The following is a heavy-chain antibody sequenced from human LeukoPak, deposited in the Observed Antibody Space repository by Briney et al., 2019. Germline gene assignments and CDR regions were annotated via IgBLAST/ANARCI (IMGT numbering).Heavy chain of an antibody. Sequence: PSGTLSLTCAVSGGSISSSNWWSWVRQPPGKGLEWIGEIYHSGSTNYNPSLKSRVTISVDKSKNQFSLKLSSVTAADTAVYYCARGGHCSGGSCYSSSYYDMDVWGQGTTVTVSS. CDR3: ARGGHCSGGSCYSSSYYDMDV. D-gene: IGHD2-15*01. CDR2: IYHSGST. CDR1: GGSISSSNW. J-gene: IGHJ6*02. V-gene: IGHV4-4*02.